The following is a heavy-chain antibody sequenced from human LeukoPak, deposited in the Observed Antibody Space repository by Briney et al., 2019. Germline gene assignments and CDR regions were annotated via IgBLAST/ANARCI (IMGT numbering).Heavy chain of an antibody. J-gene: IGHJ3*02. V-gene: IGHV1-69*13. CDR1: GGTFSSYA. D-gene: IGHD3-10*01. CDR3: TGEFEAFDI. Sequence: ASVKVSCKASGGTFSSYAISWVRQAPGQGLEWMGGIIPIFGTANYAQKFQGRVTITADESTSTAYMELGSLRSEDTAVYYCTGEFEAFDIWGQGTMVTVSS. CDR2: IIPIFGTA.